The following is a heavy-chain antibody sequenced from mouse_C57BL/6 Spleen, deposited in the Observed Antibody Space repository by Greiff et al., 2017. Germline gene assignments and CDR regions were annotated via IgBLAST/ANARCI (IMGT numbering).Heavy chain of an antibody. Sequence: QVQLQQSGPGLVQPSQSLSITCTVSGFSLTSYGVHWVRQSPGKGLEWLGVIWSGGSTDYNAAFISRLSISKDNSKSQVFFQMNSLQADDTAIYYCATKSAWFAYWGQGTLVTVSA. J-gene: IGHJ3*01. CDR3: ATKSAWFAY. CDR1: GFSLTSYG. V-gene: IGHV2-2*01. CDR2: IWSGGST.